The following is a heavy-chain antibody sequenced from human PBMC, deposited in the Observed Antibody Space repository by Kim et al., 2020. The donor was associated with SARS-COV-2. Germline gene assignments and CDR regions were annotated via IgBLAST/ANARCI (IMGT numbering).Heavy chain of an antibody. CDR2: ISGSGGST. J-gene: IGHJ6*03. CDR3: AKESYSISDYYYMDV. V-gene: IGHV3-23*01. CDR1: GFSFSTYA. Sequence: GGSLRLSCATSGFSFSTYAMSWVRQAPGKGLEWVSGISGSGGSTYYADSVKGRFTISRDNSKNTLYLQMNSLRAEDTALYYCAKESYSISDYYYMDVWGKGATVTVSS. D-gene: IGHD6-6*01.